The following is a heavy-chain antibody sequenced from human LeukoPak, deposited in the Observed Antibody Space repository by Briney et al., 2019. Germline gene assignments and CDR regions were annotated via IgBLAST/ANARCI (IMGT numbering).Heavy chain of an antibody. CDR2: ISAYNGNT. J-gene: IGHJ5*02. CDR3: ARDPRRTVTKSGATFDP. Sequence: PVASVKVSCKASGYTFTSYGISWVRQAPGQGLEWMGWISAYNGNTNYAQKLQGRVTMTTDTSTSTAYMELRSLRSDDTAVYYCARDPRRTVTKSGATFDPWGQGTLVTVSS. D-gene: IGHD4-17*01. CDR1: GYTFTSYG. V-gene: IGHV1-18*01.